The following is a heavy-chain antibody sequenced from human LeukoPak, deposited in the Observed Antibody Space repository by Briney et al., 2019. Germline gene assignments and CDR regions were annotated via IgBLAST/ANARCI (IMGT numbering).Heavy chain of an antibody. CDR1: GFTFSSYG. CDR2: IWYDGSNK. J-gene: IGHJ4*02. CDR3: ARLSKGGNSALIDY. V-gene: IGHV3-33*01. Sequence: PAGTLRLSCAASGFTFSSYGMHWVRQAPGKGLEGVAVIWYDGSNKDYADSVKGRFTISRDNAKSALYLQMNSLRADDTAVYYCARLSKGGNSALIDYWGQGTLVAVSS. D-gene: IGHD2/OR15-2a*01.